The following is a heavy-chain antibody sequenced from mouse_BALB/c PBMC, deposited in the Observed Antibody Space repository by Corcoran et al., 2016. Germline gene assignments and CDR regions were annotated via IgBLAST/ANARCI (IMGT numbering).Heavy chain of an antibody. Sequence: EIQLQQSGPELMKPGASVKISCKASGYSFTSYYMHWVKQSHGKSLEWIGYIDPFNGGTSYNQKFKGKATLTVDKSSSTAYMHLSSLTSEDSAVYYCARYYDYDEYYFDYWGQGTTLTVSS. CDR2: IDPFNGGT. D-gene: IGHD2-4*01. V-gene: IGHV1S135*01. CDR1: GYSFTSYY. CDR3: ARYYDYDEYYFDY. J-gene: IGHJ2*01.